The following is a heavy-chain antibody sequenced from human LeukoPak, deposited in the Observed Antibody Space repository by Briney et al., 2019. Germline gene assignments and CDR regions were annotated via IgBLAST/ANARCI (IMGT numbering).Heavy chain of an antibody. CDR2: IIPIFGTA. J-gene: IGHJ4*02. D-gene: IGHD3-16*02. V-gene: IGHV1-69*13. CDR1: GGTFSSYA. Sequence: SVKVSCKASGGTFSSYAISWVRQAPGQGLEWMGGIIPIFGTANYAQKFQGRVTITADESTSTAYMELSSLRSEDTAVYYCARDDYDYVWGSYRYDHFDYWGQGTLVTVPS. CDR3: ARDDYDYVWGSYRYDHFDY.